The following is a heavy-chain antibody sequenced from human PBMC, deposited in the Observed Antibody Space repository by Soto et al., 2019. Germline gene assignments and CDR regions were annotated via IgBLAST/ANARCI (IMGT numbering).Heavy chain of an antibody. Sequence: EVQLVESGGGLVKPGGSLRLSCAASGFTFSSYSMNWVRQAPGKGLEWVSSISSSSSYIYYADSVKGRFTISRDNAKNSLYLQMNSLRAEDTAVHYCAREVEDTAMVYFDYWGQGTLVTVSS. CDR2: ISSSSSYI. CDR3: AREVEDTAMVYFDY. D-gene: IGHD5-18*01. CDR1: GFTFSSYS. V-gene: IGHV3-21*01. J-gene: IGHJ4*02.